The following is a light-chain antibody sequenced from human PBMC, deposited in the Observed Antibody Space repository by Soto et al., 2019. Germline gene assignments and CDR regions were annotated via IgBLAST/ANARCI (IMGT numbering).Light chain of an antibody. J-gene: IGKJ4*01. Sequence: DSQMTQSPSSRSASVGDRVTITCRASQSISSHLNWYQQKPGKAPKLLICAASSLLSGVPSRFSGSGSGTDFTLTISSLQPEDFATYSCQHSHSTPLTFGGGTKVDIK. CDR3: QHSHSTPLT. CDR1: QSISSH. V-gene: IGKV1-39*01. CDR2: AAS.